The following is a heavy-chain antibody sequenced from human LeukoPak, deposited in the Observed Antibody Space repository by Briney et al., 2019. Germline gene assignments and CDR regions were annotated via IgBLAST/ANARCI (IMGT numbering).Heavy chain of an antibody. J-gene: IGHJ4*02. CDR2: ISGTGGST. CDR3: AKGHLSGSYRFDY. CDR1: GFTFSSYA. Sequence: GGSLRLSCAASGFTFSSYAMNWVRQSPERGLEWVSAISGTGGSTSYADSLKGRFTISRDNSKNTLYLQMSSLTAEDTAVYYCAKGHLSGSYRFDYWGQGTLVTVSS. V-gene: IGHV3-23*01. D-gene: IGHD1-26*01.